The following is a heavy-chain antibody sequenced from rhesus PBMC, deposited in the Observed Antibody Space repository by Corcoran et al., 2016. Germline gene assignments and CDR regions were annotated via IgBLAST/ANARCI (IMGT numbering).Heavy chain of an antibody. V-gene: IGHV4-169*02. CDR2: VYGSGRSP. Sequence: QLQLQESGPGLVKPSETLSATCAVSGGSISSSYWSWIRQAPGKGLEWIGYVYGSGRSPNYNPSRKSRVTLSVDTSKNQLSLKLSSVTAADTAVYYCARDRARYSYIYKSLDVWGQGVLVTVSS. D-gene: IGHD5-12*01. CDR3: ARDRARYSYIYKSLDV. CDR1: GGSISSSY. J-gene: IGHJ5-2*01.